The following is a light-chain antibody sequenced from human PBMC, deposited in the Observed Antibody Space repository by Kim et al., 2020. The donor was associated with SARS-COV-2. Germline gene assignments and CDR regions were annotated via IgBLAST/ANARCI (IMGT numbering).Light chain of an antibody. Sequence: EIVLTQSPGTLSLSPGERATPSCRASQSVSSSYLAWYQQKPGQAPRLLIYGASSRATGIPDRFRGSGSGTDFTLTISRLEPEDFAVYYCQQYCSSPLTFGGGTKVDIK. J-gene: IGKJ4*01. CDR2: GAS. CDR1: QSVSSSY. CDR3: QQYCSSPLT. V-gene: IGKV3-20*01.